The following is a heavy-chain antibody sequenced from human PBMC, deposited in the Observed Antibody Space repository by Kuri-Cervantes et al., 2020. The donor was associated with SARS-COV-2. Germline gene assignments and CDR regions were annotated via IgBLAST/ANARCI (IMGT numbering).Heavy chain of an antibody. Sequence: GESLKISCAASGFIFSNYGMHWVRQAPGKGLEWVAVIWYDGSNKYYADSVKGRFTISRDDSKNTLYLQMDSLRAEDTAVYYCARDGGDYWGQGTLVTVSS. V-gene: IGHV3-33*01. CDR1: GFIFSNYG. CDR3: ARDGGDY. CDR2: IWYDGSNK. J-gene: IGHJ4*02. D-gene: IGHD2-15*01.